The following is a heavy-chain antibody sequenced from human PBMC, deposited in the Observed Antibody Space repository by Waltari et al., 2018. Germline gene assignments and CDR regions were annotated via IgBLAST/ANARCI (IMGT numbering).Heavy chain of an antibody. CDR2: IKSKTDGGTT. CDR3: TTSHYYDSSGYPTGYDMDV. D-gene: IGHD3-22*01. CDR1: GFTFSSYW. J-gene: IGHJ6*03. Sequence: EVQLVESGGGLVQPGGSLRLSCAASGFTFSSYWMSWVRQAPGTGLEWVGRIKSKTDGGTTDYAAPVKGRFTISRDDSKNTLYLQMNSLKTEDTAVYYCTTSHYYDSSGYPTGYDMDVWGKGTTVTVSS. V-gene: IGHV3-15*01.